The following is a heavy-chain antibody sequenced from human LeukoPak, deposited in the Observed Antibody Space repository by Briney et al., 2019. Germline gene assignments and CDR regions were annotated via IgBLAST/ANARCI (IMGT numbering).Heavy chain of an antibody. Sequence: PGGSLRLSCAASGFTLSSYSMNWVRQAPGKGLEWVSSISSSSSYIYYADSVKGRFTISRDNAKNSLYLQMNSLRAEDTAVYYCARAGRATPAPDYWGQGTLVTVSS. J-gene: IGHJ4*02. CDR1: GFTLSSYS. D-gene: IGHD1-1*01. V-gene: IGHV3-21*01. CDR3: ARAGRATPAPDY. CDR2: ISSSSSYI.